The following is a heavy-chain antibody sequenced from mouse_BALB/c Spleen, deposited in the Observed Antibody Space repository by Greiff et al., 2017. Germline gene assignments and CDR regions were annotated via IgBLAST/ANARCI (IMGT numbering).Heavy chain of an antibody. CDR2: ISSGSSTI. J-gene: IGHJ3*01. CDR3: AKNGNYVPSWFAY. Sequence: EVQVVESGGGLVQPGGSRKLSCAASGFTFSSFGMHWVRQAPEKGLEWVAYISSGSSTIYYADTVKGRFTISRDNPKNTLFLQMTSLRSEDTAMYYCAKNGNYVPSWFAYWGQGTLVTVSA. D-gene: IGHD2-1*01. CDR1: GFTFSSFG. V-gene: IGHV5-17*02.